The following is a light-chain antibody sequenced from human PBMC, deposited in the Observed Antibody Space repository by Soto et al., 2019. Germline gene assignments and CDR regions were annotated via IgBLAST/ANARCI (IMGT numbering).Light chain of an antibody. CDR2: LNSDGSH. V-gene: IGLV4-69*02. CDR1: SGHSSYA. Sequence: QLVLTQSPSASASLGASVKLTCTLSSGHSSYAIAWHQQQPQKGPRFLMKLNSDGSHFKGDGIPDRFSGSSSGAERYLTISSLHSEDEADYYCQTWGTGIVVFGGGTQLTVL. CDR3: QTWGTGIVV. J-gene: IGLJ2*01.